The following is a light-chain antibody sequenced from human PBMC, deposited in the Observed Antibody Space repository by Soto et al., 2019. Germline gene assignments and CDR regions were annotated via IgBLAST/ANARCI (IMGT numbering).Light chain of an antibody. CDR3: SSYAGSNLYV. J-gene: IGLJ1*01. CDR1: SSDVGGYNY. Sequence: QSVLTQPPSASGSPGQSVTISCTGTSSDVGGYNYVSWYQQHPGKVPKPMIYEVNKRPSGVPDRFSGSKSGNTASLTVSGLQAEDEADYYCSSYAGSNLYVFGTGTKVTVL. CDR2: EVN. V-gene: IGLV2-8*01.